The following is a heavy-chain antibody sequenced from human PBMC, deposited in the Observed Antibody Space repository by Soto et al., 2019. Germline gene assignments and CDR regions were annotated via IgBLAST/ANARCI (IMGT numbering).Heavy chain of an antibody. CDR2: LSDVGGGT. D-gene: IGHD4-4*01. Sequence: PGGSLRLSCASSVFTFSNYAMSCVRQAPGKGLEWVSGLSDVGGGTFYADSVKGRFTIYRDNAKNKLYLQMSSLRAEDTEVYYCAKEGTTGAYTCFDPWGQGTLVTVSS. CDR3: AKEGTTGAYTCFDP. CDR1: VFTFSNYA. V-gene: IGHV3-23*01. J-gene: IGHJ5*02.